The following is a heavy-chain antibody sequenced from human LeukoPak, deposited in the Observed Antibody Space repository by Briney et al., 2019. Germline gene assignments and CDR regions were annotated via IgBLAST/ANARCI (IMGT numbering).Heavy chain of an antibody. CDR1: GGTFSSYA. D-gene: IGHD4-11*01. V-gene: IGHV1-2*02. CDR3: ARDAIVRDYSYSDY. J-gene: IGHJ4*02. Sequence: ASVKVSCTASGGTFSSYAISWVRQVPGQGLEWMGWINPNSGGTNYAQKFQGRVTMTRDTSISTAYMELSRLRSDDTAVHYCARDAIVRDYSYSDYWGQGTLVTVSS. CDR2: INPNSGGT.